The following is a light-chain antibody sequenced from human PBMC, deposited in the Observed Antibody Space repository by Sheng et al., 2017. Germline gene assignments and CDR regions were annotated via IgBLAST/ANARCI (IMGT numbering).Light chain of an antibody. CDR1: ALPKQY. V-gene: IGLV3-25*03. J-gene: IGLJ2*01. Sequence: SYELTQPPLRWAVSPRTDGPRITCSGDALPKQYAFWYQQKPGQAPVLVIYRDSERPSGIPERFSGSSSGTIVTLTISGVQAEDEADYYCQSVDIRGSYVLFGGGTQLTVL. CDR3: QSVDIRGSYVL. CDR2: RDS.